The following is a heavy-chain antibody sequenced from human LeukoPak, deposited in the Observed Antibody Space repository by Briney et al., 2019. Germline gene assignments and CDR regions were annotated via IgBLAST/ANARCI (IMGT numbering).Heavy chain of an antibody. CDR2: SNAGNGNT. CDR3: VREAPFGAFDI. D-gene: IGHD2/OR15-2a*01. Sequence: GASVKVSCKASGYTFATYAMLWVRQAPGQRLEWMGWSNAGNGNTKYSQEFQGRVTITRDTSASTAYMELSSLRSEDMAVYYCVREAPFGAFDIWGQGTMVTVSS. J-gene: IGHJ3*02. CDR1: GYTFATYA. V-gene: IGHV1-3*02.